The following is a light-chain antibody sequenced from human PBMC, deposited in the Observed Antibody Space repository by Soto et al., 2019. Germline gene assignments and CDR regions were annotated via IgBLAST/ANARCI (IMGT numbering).Light chain of an antibody. V-gene: IGLV3-1*01. J-gene: IGLJ2*01. CDR3: QAWDSSIYVV. Sequence: SSELTQPPSVSVSPGQTASITCSGAKLGDKYACWYQQKPGQSPVLVIYQDSKRPSGIPERFSGSNSGNTATLTISGTQAMDEADYYCQAWDSSIYVVFGGGTKLTVL. CDR2: QDS. CDR1: KLGDKY.